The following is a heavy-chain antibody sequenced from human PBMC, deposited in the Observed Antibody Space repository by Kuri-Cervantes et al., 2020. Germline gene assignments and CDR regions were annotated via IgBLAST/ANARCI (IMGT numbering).Heavy chain of an antibody. V-gene: IGHV3-30*02. J-gene: IGHJ6*03. CDR2: IRPGGIYE. D-gene: IGHD2-2*01. Sequence: GESLKISCAASGLSFSSYGMHWLRQAPGKGLEWVALIRPGGIYEYYRDPVKGRFTISRDNPKNTLYLPMNSLRDEDTAVYYCARGSYCSSTSCYFTYYYYYYMDVWGKGTTVTVSS. CDR1: GLSFSSYG. CDR3: ARGSYCSSTSCYFTYYYYYYMDV.